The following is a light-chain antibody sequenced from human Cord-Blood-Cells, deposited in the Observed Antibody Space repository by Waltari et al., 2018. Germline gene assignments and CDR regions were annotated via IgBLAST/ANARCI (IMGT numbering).Light chain of an antibody. V-gene: IGLV3-21*04. CDR2: YDS. Sequence: SYVLTQPPSVSVAPGKTARITCGGNNIGSKSVHWCQQKPGQAPVLVIYYDSDRPSGIPERFSGSNSGNTATLTISRVEAGDEADYYCQVWDSSSDHWVFGGGTKLTVL. J-gene: IGLJ3*02. CDR3: QVWDSSSDHWV. CDR1: NIGSKS.